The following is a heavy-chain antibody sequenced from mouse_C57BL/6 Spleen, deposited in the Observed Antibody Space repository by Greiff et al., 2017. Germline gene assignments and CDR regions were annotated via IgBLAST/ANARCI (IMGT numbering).Heavy chain of an antibody. J-gene: IGHJ2*01. D-gene: IGHD1-1*01. CDR1: GYAFSSSW. CDR3: ACFTTVEY. V-gene: IGHV1-82*01. Sequence: VQLQQSGPELVKPGASVKISCKASGYAFSSSWMNWVKQRPGKGLEWIGRNYPGDGDTNYNGKVKGKATQTADKSSSTAYMQLSSLTSEDSAVYICACFTTVEYWGQGTTLTVSS. CDR2: NYPGDGDT.